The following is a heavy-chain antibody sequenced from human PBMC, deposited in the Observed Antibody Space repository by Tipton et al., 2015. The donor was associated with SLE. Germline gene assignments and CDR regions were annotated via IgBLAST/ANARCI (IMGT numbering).Heavy chain of an antibody. D-gene: IGHD1-14*01. CDR2: INTNTGNP. CDR3: ATASLTSGHGTFY. J-gene: IGHJ4*02. CDR1: GYTFTTIA. V-gene: IGHV7-4-1*02. Sequence: QLVQSGSELKKPGASVTVSCKASGYTFTTIAMNWVRQAPGQRPEWMGWINTNTGNPTYAQGFTGRFVFSLDTSVSTAYLHITSLKAEDTAVYYCATASLTSGHGTFYWGQGTLVTVSS.